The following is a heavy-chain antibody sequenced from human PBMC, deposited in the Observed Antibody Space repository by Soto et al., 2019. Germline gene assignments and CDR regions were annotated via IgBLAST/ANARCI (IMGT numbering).Heavy chain of an antibody. CDR1: GFTFSSSG. J-gene: IGHJ6*02. D-gene: IGHD3-10*01. V-gene: IGHV3-33*01. CDR2: IWYDGSNK. Sequence: QVQLVESGGGVVQPGRSLRLSCAASGFTFSSSGMHWVRQAPGKGLEWVAVIWYDGSNKYYADSVKGRFTISRDNSKNTLYLQMNSLRAEDTAVYYCARGTMVRGYYGMDVWGQGTTVTVSS. CDR3: ARGTMVRGYYGMDV.